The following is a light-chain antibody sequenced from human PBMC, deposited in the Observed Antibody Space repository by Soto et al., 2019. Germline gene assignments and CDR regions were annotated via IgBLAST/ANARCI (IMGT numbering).Light chain of an antibody. V-gene: IGKV1-39*01. CDR3: QQSYSTPL. J-gene: IGKJ3*01. Sequence: DMQMTQSPSSLSASVGDRVTITCRASQGISTYLNWYQQKPGKAPKLLIYAASSLQSGVPSRFSGSGSGTDFTLTISSLQPEDFATYYCQQSYSTPLFGPGTKVDI. CDR2: AAS. CDR1: QGISTY.